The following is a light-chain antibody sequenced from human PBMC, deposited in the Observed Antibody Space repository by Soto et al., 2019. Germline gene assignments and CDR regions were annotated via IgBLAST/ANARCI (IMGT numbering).Light chain of an antibody. CDR3: ATWDYSLTGEV. CDR1: SSNIGNNY. J-gene: IGLJ2*01. Sequence: QSVLTQPPSVSAAPGQKVTISCSGSSSNIGNNYVSWYQQLPGTAPKLLIYDNNKRPSGIPDRFSGSKSGTSGTLDITGLQTGDEADYCCATWDYSLTGEVFGGGTKLTVL. V-gene: IGLV1-51*01. CDR2: DNN.